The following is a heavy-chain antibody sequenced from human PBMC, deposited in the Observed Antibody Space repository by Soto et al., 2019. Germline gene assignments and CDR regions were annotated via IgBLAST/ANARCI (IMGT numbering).Heavy chain of an antibody. D-gene: IGHD2-15*01. CDR1: GGSFSGYY. CDR2: INHSGST. J-gene: IGHJ4*02. CDR3: ARGRCSGGSCYPFDY. V-gene: IGHV4-34*01. Sequence: QVQLQQWGAGLLKPSETLSLTCAVYGGSFSGYYWSWILQPPGKGLEWIGEINHSGSTNYNPSLKSRVTISVDTSKNQFSLKLSSVTAADTAVYYCARGRCSGGSCYPFDYWGQGTLVTVSS.